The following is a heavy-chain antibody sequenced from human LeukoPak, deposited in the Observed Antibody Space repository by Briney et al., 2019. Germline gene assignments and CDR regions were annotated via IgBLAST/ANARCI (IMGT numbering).Heavy chain of an antibody. V-gene: IGHV1-2*02. CDR1: GYTFIAYY. J-gene: IGHJ4*02. Sequence: ASVRVSCKASGYTFIAYYIHWVRQAPGQGLEWMGWINPNSGGTNYAQKFQGRVTMISDTSISTAYMDLSRLTSDDAALYYCARTSAGAAAGEFDYWGQGTLVTVSS. CDR2: INPNSGGT. D-gene: IGHD6-13*01. CDR3: ARTSAGAAAGEFDY.